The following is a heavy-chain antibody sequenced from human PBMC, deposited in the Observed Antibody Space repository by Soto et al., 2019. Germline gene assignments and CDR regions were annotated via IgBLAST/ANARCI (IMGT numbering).Heavy chain of an antibody. CDR2: ILNDGSNR. CDR3: ARDDEYSGNGMDV. Sequence: QVQLVESGGGVVQPGRSLRLSCAASGFTFSNYGMHWVRQAPGKGLEWVAVILNDGSNRYHADSVKDRFTISRDNSKNTFYLQMNSLRAEDTAVYYCARDDEYSGNGMDVWGQGTTVTVS. CDR1: GFTFSNYG. J-gene: IGHJ6*02. D-gene: IGHD3-10*01. V-gene: IGHV3-33*01.